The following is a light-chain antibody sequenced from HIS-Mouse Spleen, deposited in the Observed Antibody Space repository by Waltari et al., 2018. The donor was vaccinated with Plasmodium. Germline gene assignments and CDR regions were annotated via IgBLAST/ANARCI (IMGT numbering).Light chain of an antibody. CDR2: EVS. J-gene: IGLJ1*01. Sequence: QSALTQPSSVSGSPGQSVTISCTGPSSDVGGYNYVSRYQQHPGKAPKLMIYEVSKRPSGVPDRFSGSKSGNTASLTISGLQAEDEADYYCCSYAGSYTFVFGTGTKVTVL. CDR3: CSYAGSYTFV. CDR1: SSDVGGYNY. V-gene: IGLV2-11*01.